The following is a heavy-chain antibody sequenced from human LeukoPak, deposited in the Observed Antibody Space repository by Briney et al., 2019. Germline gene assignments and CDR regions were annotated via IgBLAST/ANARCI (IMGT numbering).Heavy chain of an antibody. Sequence: SETLSLTCTVSGGSISSYYWSWIRQPPGKGLEWIGYIYYSGSTNYNPSLKSRVTISVDTSKNQFSLKLSSVTAADTAVYYCARQTMIRGPMDVWGKGTTVTISS. CDR1: GGSISSYY. CDR2: IYYSGST. V-gene: IGHV4-59*08. J-gene: IGHJ6*03. D-gene: IGHD3-10*01. CDR3: ARQTMIRGPMDV.